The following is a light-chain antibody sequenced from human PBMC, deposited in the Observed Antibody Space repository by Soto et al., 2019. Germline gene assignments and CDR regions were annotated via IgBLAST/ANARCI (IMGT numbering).Light chain of an antibody. CDR3: ISYAGSNKPA. J-gene: IGLJ2*01. Sequence: QSALTQPPSASGSPGQSVAISCSGTSSDAGGYNYVSWYQQHPGKAPKLMIYDVNKRPSGVPDRFSGSKSGNTASLTVSGLQAEDEADYYCISYAGSNKPAFGGGTKLIVL. CDR2: DVN. CDR1: SSDAGGYNY. V-gene: IGLV2-8*01.